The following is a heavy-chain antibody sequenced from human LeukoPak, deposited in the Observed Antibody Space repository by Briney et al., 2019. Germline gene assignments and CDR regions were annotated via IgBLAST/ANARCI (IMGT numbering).Heavy chain of an antibody. CDR1: GGSINTPNYY. Sequence: MASETLSLTCTVSGGSINTPNYYWGWIRQTPGKGLEWIGYIYYSGSTNYNPSLKSRVTISVDTSKNQFSLKLSSVTGADTAVYYCARGFWEYNFDYWGQGTLVTVSS. D-gene: IGHD3-3*01. J-gene: IGHJ4*02. CDR3: ARGFWEYNFDY. CDR2: IYYSGST. V-gene: IGHV4-61*01.